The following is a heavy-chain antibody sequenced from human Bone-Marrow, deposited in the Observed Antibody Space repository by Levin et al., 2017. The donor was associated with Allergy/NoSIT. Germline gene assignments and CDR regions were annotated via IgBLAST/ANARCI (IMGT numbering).Heavy chain of an antibody. CDR3: AREGDYWNLFDY. Sequence: SETLSLTCAVYGGSFSGYYWSWIRQPPGKGLEWIGEINHSGSTNYNPSLKSRVTISVDTSKNQFSLKLSSVTAADTAVYYCAREGDYWNLFDYWGQGTLVTVSS. CDR1: GGSFSGYY. J-gene: IGHJ4*02. CDR2: INHSGST. D-gene: IGHD1-1*01. V-gene: IGHV4-34*01.